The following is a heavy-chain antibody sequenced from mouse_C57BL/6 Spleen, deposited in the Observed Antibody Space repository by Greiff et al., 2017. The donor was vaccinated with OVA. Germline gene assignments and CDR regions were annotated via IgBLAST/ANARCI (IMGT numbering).Heavy chain of an antibody. J-gene: IGHJ2*01. Sequence: EVKLMESGGGLVKPGGSLKLSCAASGFTFSSYAMSWVRQTPEKRLEWVATISDGGSYTYYPDNVKGRFTISRDNAKNNLYLQMSHLKSEDTAMYYCARDGDTTNFDYWGQGTTLTVSS. V-gene: IGHV5-4*01. CDR3: ARDGDTTNFDY. CDR2: ISDGGSYT. CDR1: GFTFSSYA. D-gene: IGHD1-1*01.